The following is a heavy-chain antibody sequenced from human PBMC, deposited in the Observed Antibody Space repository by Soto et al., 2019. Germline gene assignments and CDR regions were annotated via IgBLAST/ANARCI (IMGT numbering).Heavy chain of an antibody. CDR2: IYYSGST. V-gene: IGHV4-31*03. D-gene: IGHD5-18*01. CDR3: ARDSLTAMVTDYYYYGMDV. Sequence: PSETLSLTCTVSGGSISSGGYYWSWIRQHPGKGLEWIGYIYYSGSTYYNPSLKSRVTISVDTSKNQFSLKLSSVTAADTAVYYCARDSLTAMVTDYYYYGMDVWGQGTTVTSP. CDR1: GGSISSGGYY. J-gene: IGHJ6*02.